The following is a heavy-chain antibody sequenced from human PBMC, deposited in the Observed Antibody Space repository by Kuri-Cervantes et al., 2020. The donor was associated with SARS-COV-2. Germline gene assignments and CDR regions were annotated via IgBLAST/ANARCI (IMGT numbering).Heavy chain of an antibody. D-gene: IGHD3-9*01. J-gene: IGHJ4*02. V-gene: IGHV1-2*02. CDR1: GYTFTGYY. CDR2: IDPNSGGT. Sequence: ASVKVSCKASGYTFTGYYMHWVRQAPGQGLEWMGWIDPNSGGTNYAQKFQGRVTMTTDASTSTAYMELGSLRSEDTAVYYCARANYDILTGYYFEFDYWGQGTLVTVSS. CDR3: ARANYDILTGYYFEFDY.